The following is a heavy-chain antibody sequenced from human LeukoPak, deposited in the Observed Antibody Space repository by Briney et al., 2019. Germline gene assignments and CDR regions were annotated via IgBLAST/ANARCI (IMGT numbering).Heavy chain of an antibody. CDR2: IYSDGSI. D-gene: IGHD1-1*01. CDR3: ARDRRRLRGMNGDGDAFDI. CDR1: GFSVRSNY. Sequence: PGGFLRLSCAASGFSVRSNYISWVRQAPGKGLEWVSMIYSDGSIFHADSVKGRFTMSRDNSRNTLDLQMNSLRVEDTAVYFCARDRRRLRGMNGDGDAFDIWGQGTMVTVSS. J-gene: IGHJ3*02. V-gene: IGHV3-53*01.